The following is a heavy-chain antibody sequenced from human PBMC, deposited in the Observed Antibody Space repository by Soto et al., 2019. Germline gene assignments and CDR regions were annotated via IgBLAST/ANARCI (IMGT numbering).Heavy chain of an antibody. CDR2: ISSSGTTM. CDR1: GFTLSTYN. Sequence: GGPLRLSCATSGFTLSTYNMNLGRQAPGKGLEWVSYISSSGTTMYYADSVKGRFTISRDYAKNSLYLQMNSLRAEDTAVYYCARTVYYGSGSYPNAYWGQGTLVTVSS. J-gene: IGHJ4*02. CDR3: ARTVYYGSGSYPNAY. V-gene: IGHV3-48*04. D-gene: IGHD3-10*01.